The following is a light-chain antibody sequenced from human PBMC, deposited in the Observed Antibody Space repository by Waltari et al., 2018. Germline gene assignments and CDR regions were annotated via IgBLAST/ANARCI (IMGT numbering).Light chain of an antibody. J-gene: IGLJ2*01. V-gene: IGLV4-69*01. CDR2: VNSDGTH. Sequence: QLVLTQSPSASASLGASVKLTCTLSSGHNNYAIAWHQQQAEKGPRFLMKVNSDGTHGKGDGLPDRFSGSSSGAERYLTISSLQSEDEADYYCQTWGTGIVVFGGGTKLTVL. CDR1: SGHNNYA. CDR3: QTWGTGIVV.